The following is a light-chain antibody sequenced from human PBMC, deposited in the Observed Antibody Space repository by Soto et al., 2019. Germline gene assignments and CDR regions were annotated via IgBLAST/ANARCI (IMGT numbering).Light chain of an antibody. Sequence: QSALTQPPSASGSPGQSVSISCTGTSSDVGGYNFVSWYQQHPVKAPKLMIYEVTKRPSGVPDRFSGSKSGNTASLTVSGLQAEDEADYYCTSYAGSNIPVVFGGGTQVTVL. CDR3: TSYAGSNIPVV. J-gene: IGLJ2*01. V-gene: IGLV2-8*01. CDR2: EVT. CDR1: SSDVGGYNF.